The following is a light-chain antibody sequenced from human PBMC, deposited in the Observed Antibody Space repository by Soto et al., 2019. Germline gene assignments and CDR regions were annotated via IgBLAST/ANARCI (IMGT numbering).Light chain of an antibody. V-gene: IGKV3-20*01. Sequence: DIVLTQSQGTLSLSPGDRATLSCRASQSITGNYFAWHQQKPGQAPKLLIYGASTRAPGIPDRFNRSGSGTDFTLTISRLEADYVAMYPCHQNCSSVRAFGQGTKVENK. CDR3: HQNCSSVRA. CDR1: QSITGNY. J-gene: IGKJ1*01. CDR2: GAS.